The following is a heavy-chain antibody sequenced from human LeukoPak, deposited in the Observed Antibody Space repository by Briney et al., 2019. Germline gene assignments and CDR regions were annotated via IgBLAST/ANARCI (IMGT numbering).Heavy chain of an antibody. CDR1: GYTFTGYY. D-gene: IGHD5-24*01. CDR2: INPNSGGT. V-gene: IGHV1-2*02. CDR3: ARAALRDGYNHYDAFDI. Sequence: ASVKVSCKASGYTFTGYYMHWVRQAPGRGLEWMGWINPNSGGTNYAQKFQGRVTMTRDTSISTAYMELSRLRSDDTAVYYCARAALRDGYNHYDAFDIWGQGTIVTVSS. J-gene: IGHJ3*02.